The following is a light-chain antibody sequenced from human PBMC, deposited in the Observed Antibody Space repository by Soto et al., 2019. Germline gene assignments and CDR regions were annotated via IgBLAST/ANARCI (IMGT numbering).Light chain of an antibody. V-gene: IGKV3-15*01. CDR3: QQYNNWSET. Sequence: EIVMTQSPATLSVSPGERATLSCRASQSVSSNLAWYQQKPGQAPRLLIYGASTRATGIPARFSGSVSGTEFTLTISSLQSEDFAVYYCQQYNNWSETFGQGTKVDIK. J-gene: IGKJ1*01. CDR2: GAS. CDR1: QSVSSN.